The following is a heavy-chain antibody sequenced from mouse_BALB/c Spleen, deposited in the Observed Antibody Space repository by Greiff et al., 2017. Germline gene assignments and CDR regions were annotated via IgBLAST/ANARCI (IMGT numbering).Heavy chain of an antibody. V-gene: IGHV3-5*02. CDR2: IYYSGTI. CDR3: ARMYGPFDY. Sequence: EVKLQESGPGLVKPSQTVSLTCTVTGISITTGNYRWSWIRQFPGNKLEWIGYIYYSGTITYNPSLTSRTTITRDTSKNQFFLEMNSLTAEDTATYYCARMYGPFDYWGQGTTLTVSS. D-gene: IGHD2-10*02. J-gene: IGHJ2*01. CDR1: GISITTGNYR.